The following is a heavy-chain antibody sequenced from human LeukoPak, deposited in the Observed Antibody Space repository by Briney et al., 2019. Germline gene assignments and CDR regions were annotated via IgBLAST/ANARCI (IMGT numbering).Heavy chain of an antibody. D-gene: IGHD7-27*01. V-gene: IGHV1-2*02. Sequence: ASVKVSCKASGYTFTGYYMHWVRQAPGQGLEWMGWINPISGGTDYAQKFQGRVTMTRDTSISTAYMELSRLRSGDTAVYYCARSDKLGYPDYWGQGTLVTVSS. CDR1: GYTFTGYY. CDR3: ARSDKLGYPDY. J-gene: IGHJ4*02. CDR2: INPISGGT.